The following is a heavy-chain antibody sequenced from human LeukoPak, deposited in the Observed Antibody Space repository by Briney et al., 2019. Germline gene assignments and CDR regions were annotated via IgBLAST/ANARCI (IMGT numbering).Heavy chain of an antibody. CDR2: IYPGDSDT. Sequence: GESLKISCKGSGYSFTSYWIGWVRQMPGKGLEWMRIIYPGDSDTRYSPSFQGQVTISADKSISTAYLQWSSLKASDTAMYYCATPKYYYDSSGYHYTDYWGQGTLVTVSS. V-gene: IGHV5-51*01. CDR3: ATPKYYYDSSGYHYTDY. CDR1: GYSFTSYW. D-gene: IGHD3-22*01. J-gene: IGHJ4*02.